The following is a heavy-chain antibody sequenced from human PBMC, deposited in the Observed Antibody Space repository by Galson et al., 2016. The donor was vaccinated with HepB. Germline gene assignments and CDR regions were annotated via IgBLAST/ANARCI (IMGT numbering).Heavy chain of an antibody. CDR2: IYKGGIT. D-gene: IGHD1-26*01. J-gene: IGHJ5*02. Sequence: SLRLSCAASGFTVTANYVSWVRQAPGKGLEWVSVIYKGGITFYADSVKGRFTISRDNVKNTLNLEMNSLRVDDTAVYYCAREMGQWEFQGRWFDPWGQGTLVTVSS. CDR3: AREMGQWEFQGRWFDP. CDR1: GFTVTANY. V-gene: IGHV3-53*01.